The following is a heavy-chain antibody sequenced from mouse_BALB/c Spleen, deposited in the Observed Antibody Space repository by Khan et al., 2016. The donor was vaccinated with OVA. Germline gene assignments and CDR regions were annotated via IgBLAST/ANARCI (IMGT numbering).Heavy chain of an antibody. CDR3: ARLAYYYYSEGFAY. CDR1: GFTFSTYG. D-gene: IGHD1-1*01. CDR2: ISSGGSYT. J-gene: IGHJ3*01. V-gene: IGHV5-6*01. Sequence: VQLKESGGDLVKPGGSLKLSCAASGFTFSTYGMSWVRQTLDKRLEWVATISSGGSYTYYPDSVKGRFTISRDNAKNTLYLQMSSLKSEDTAMYYCARLAYYYYSEGFAYWGQGTLLTVSA.